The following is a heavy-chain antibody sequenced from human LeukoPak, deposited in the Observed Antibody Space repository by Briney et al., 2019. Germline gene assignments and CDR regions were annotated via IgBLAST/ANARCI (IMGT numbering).Heavy chain of an antibody. CDR3: ARDGCGGDCNR. J-gene: IGHJ5*02. CDR2: IYYSGST. V-gene: IGHV4-61*01. CDR1: GGSVSSGSYY. Sequence: KPSETLSLTCTVSGGSVSSGSYYWSWIRQPPGKGLEWIGYIYYSGSTNYNPSLKSRVTISVDTSKNQFSLKLSSVTAADTAVYYCARDGCGGDCNRWGQGTLVTVSS. D-gene: IGHD2-21*02.